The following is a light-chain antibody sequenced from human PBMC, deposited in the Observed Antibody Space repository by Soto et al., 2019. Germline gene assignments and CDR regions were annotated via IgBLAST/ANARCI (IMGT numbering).Light chain of an antibody. J-gene: IGLJ1*01. V-gene: IGLV2-14*01. CDR3: SSYTSSSTLDV. Sequence: QSALTQPASVSGSPGQSITISCTGTSSDVGGYNYVSWYQQHPGKAPKLMIYGVSNRPSGVSNRFSGSKSGNMASLTISGLQAEDEADYYCSSYTSSSTLDVFGTGTKLTVL. CDR2: GVS. CDR1: SSDVGGYNY.